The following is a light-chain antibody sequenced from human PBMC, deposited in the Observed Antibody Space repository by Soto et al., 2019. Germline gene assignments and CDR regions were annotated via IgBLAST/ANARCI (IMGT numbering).Light chain of an antibody. V-gene: IGKV3-11*01. CDR2: DAS. J-gene: IGKJ4*01. Sequence: EIVLTQSPATLSLSPGERAALSCRASQGVGRFLAWYQQKPGQAPRLLIYDASNRATGIPARFSGSGSVTDFTLAIDNLEPEDFAVYYCQQRGGWPLTFGGGTKDEIK. CDR3: QQRGGWPLT. CDR1: QGVGRF.